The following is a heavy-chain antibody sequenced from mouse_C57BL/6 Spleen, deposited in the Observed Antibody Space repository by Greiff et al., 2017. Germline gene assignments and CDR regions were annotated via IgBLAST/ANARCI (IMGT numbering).Heavy chain of an antibody. CDR1: GFTFSSYA. D-gene: IGHD2-2*01. V-gene: IGHV5-9-1*02. CDR3: TRDSPIYYGYDGAMDY. Sequence: DVQLVESGAGLVKPGGSLKLSCAASGFTFSSYAMSWVRQTPEKRLAWVANISSGGDYLYYADPVKGRFTISRDNARNTLYLQMSSLKSEDTAMYYCTRDSPIYYGYDGAMDYWGQGTSVTVSS. CDR2: ISSGGDYL. J-gene: IGHJ4*01.